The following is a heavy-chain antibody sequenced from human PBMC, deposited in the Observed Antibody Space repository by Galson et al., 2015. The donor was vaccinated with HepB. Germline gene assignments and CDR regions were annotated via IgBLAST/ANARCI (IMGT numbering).Heavy chain of an antibody. CDR3: ARDERVGYTFGYNWFNP. V-gene: IGHV4-34*01. Sequence: SETLSLTCGVYGGSFSGYFWSWIRQSPGKGLEWIGEISESGSTNYNPSLKNRVVISVDTSKNQLSLKLNSVTAADTAVYFCARDERVGYTFGYNWFNPWGQGTLVTVSS. CDR2: ISESGST. J-gene: IGHJ5*02. D-gene: IGHD5-18*01. CDR1: GGSFSGYF.